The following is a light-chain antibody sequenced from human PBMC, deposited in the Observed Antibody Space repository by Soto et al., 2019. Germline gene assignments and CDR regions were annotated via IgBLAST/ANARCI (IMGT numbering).Light chain of an antibody. V-gene: IGKV3-15*01. Sequence: EVVMTQSPATLSASPVESATLSFRASQSISSSKLAWYQQNPGQAPRLLLFGVSNRATGIPARFSGSGSGTEFSLTISSLQSEDFAVYYCQQYDYWPRTFGQGTKVDIK. CDR3: QQYDYWPRT. J-gene: IGKJ1*01. CDR2: GVS. CDR1: QSISSS.